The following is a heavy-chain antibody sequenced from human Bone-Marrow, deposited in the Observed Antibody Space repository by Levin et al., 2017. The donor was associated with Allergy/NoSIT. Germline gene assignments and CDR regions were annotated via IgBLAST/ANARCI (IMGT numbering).Heavy chain of an antibody. V-gene: IGHV1-2*02. Sequence: ASVKVSCKAFEYTFSAYYMHWLRQVPGQGLEWMGWMNPTSGDTIYAQKFQGRVTMTRDTSITTAYMDLTRLTSDDMAVYYCARDLGTTSWGRAYAMEFWGQGTTVTISS. CDR2: MNPTSGDT. CDR3: ARDLGTTSWGRAYAMEF. CDR1: EYTFSAYY. J-gene: IGHJ6*02. D-gene: IGHD1-1*01.